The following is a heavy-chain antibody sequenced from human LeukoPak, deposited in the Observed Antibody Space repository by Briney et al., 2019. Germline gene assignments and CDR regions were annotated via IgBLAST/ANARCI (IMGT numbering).Heavy chain of an antibody. J-gene: IGHJ3*02. Sequence: GESLKISCKASGYSFTTDWIGCVGQMPGKGRECMGMSHSGDPDTTYSPSFQGQVTISADKSISTAYLRWSSVKASDTAMYYCARSFTNAFDMWGQGTTVTVSS. CDR2: SHSGDPDT. CDR1: GYSFTTDW. D-gene: IGHD3-16*02. CDR3: ARSFTNAFDM. V-gene: IGHV5-51*01.